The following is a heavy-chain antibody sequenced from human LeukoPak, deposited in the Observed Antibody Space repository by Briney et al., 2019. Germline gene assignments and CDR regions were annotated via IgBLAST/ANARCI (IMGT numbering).Heavy chain of an antibody. V-gene: IGHV3-30-3*01. D-gene: IGHD3-3*01. CDR2: ISYDGSNK. CDR3: ARDRVDFWSGLKTFDY. Sequence: GGSLRLSCAASGFTFSSYAMHWVRQAPGKGLEWVAVISYDGSNKYYADSVKGRFTISRDNSKNTLYLQMNSLRAEDTAVYYCARDRVDFWSGLKTFDYWGQGTLVTVSS. CDR1: GFTFSSYA. J-gene: IGHJ4*02.